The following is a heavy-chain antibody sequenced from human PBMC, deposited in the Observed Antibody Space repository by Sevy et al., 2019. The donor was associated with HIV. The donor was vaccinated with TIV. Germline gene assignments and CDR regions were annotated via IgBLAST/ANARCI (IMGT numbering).Heavy chain of an antibody. V-gene: IGHV3-7*03. CDR3: VRAIYGDYTDAFDI. J-gene: IGHJ3*02. D-gene: IGHD4-17*01. Sequence: GGSLRLSCAASGFTFSSYWMSWVRPAPGKGLEWVANIKQDGSEKYYVDSVKGRFTISRDNAKNSLYLQMNSLRAEDTAVYYCVRAIYGDYTDAFDIWGQGTMVTVSS. CDR2: IKQDGSEK. CDR1: GFTFSSYW.